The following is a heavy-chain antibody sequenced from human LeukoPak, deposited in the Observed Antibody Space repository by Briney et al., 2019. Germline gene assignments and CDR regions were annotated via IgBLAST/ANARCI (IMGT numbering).Heavy chain of an antibody. D-gene: IGHD3-16*01. CDR1: GYTFTSHG. V-gene: IGHV1-18*01. CDR3: ARDEGGPVNY. J-gene: IGHJ4*02. CDR2: ISSNNGNT. Sequence: GASVKVSCKASGYTFTSHGISWVRQAPGQGLEWMGWISSNNGNTKYAQKLQGRVTMTTETSTSTAYMELRSLRSDDTAVYYCARDEGGPVNYWGQGTLVTVSS.